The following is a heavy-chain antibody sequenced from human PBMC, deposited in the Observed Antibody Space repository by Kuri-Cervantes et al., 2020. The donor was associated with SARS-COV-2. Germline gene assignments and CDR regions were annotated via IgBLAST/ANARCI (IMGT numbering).Heavy chain of an antibody. V-gene: IGHV3-23*03. CDR3: AKFAKVLLWFGDHYYFDY. D-gene: IGHD3-10*01. CDR1: GFTFSSYA. Sequence: GESLKISCAASGFTFSSYAMSWVRQAPGKGLEWVSVIYSGGSSTYYADSVKGRFTISRDNSKSTLYPQMNSLRAEDTAVYYCAKFAKVLLWFGDHYYFDYWGQGTLVTVSS. CDR2: IYSGGSST. J-gene: IGHJ4*02.